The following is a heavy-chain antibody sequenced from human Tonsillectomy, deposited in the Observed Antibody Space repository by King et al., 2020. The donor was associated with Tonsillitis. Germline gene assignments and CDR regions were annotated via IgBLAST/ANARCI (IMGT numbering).Heavy chain of an antibody. CDR1: GGTFNSYV. D-gene: IGHD5-12*01. J-gene: IGHJ4*02. Sequence: VQLVESGAEVKKPGSSVKVSCKPSGGTFNSYVINWVRQAPGQGLEWMGGIIPLSGTANYAQKFQGRVTITADESTTSAYMELSSLRSEDTAVYYCASRVDVVTATFFDYWGQGTLVTVSS. V-gene: IGHV1-69*01. CDR3: ASRVDVVTATFFDY. CDR2: IIPLSGTA.